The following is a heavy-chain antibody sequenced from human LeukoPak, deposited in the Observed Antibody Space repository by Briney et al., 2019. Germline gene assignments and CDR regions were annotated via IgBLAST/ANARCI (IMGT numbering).Heavy chain of an antibody. CDR2: ISGSGGST. CDR3: ANLNYLTTAPYYFDY. Sequence: GGSLRLSCAASGFTFSSYAMSWVRQAPGKGLEWVSAISGSGGSTYYADSVKGRFTISRDNSKNTLYLQMNSLRAEDTAVYYCANLNYLTTAPYYFDYWGQGTLVTVSS. CDR1: GFTFSSYA. V-gene: IGHV3-23*01. D-gene: IGHD4-11*01. J-gene: IGHJ4*02.